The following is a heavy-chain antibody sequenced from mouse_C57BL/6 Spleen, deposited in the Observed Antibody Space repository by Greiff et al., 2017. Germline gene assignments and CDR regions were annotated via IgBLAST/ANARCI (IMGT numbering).Heavy chain of an antibody. D-gene: IGHD1-1*01. CDR2: INSDGSAI. V-gene: IGHV11-2*01. J-gene: IGHJ4*01. CDR1: GFTFSGFW. Sequence: EVQGVETGGGLVQPGGSRGLSCEGSGFTFSGFWMSWVRQTPGKTLEWIGDINSDGSAINYAPSIKDRFTIFRDNDKSTLYLQMSNVRSEDTATYFCIRVVANGAMDYWGQGTSVTVSS. CDR3: IRVVANGAMDY.